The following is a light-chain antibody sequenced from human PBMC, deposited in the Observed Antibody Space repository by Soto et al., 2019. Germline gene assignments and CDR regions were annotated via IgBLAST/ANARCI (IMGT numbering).Light chain of an antibody. CDR3: QQTYRFPLT. Sequence: DIEMTQSPASLSTSVGGRVNITCRAGQTVMSYLHWYQHKPGRAPNLLIYVASYLHSGVPSRFSGSGSGTDFTLTITNVQPEDSASYFCQQTYRFPLTFGGGTKVEI. CDR1: QTVMSY. CDR2: VAS. J-gene: IGKJ4*01. V-gene: IGKV1-39*01.